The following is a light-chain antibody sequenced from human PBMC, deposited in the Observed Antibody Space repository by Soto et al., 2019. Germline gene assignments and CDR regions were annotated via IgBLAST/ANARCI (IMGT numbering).Light chain of an antibody. CDR2: GNT. Sequence: QSVLAQPPSVSGATGQRVTISRTGSTANIGAAYNVDWYQQLPGTSPKHLTNGNTNRPSGVPNRFSAAKAGTSSSLAISGLQAEDEADDFCQTFDGSLGGYFFRTGTKVTVL. V-gene: IGLV1-40*01. CDR1: TANIGAAYN. J-gene: IGLJ1*01. CDR3: QTFDGSLGGYF.